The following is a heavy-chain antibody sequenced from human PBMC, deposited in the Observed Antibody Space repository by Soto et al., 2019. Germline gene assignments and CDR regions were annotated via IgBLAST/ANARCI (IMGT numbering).Heavy chain of an antibody. CDR1: GFTFSSYS. V-gene: IGHV3-21*01. Sequence: EVQLVESGGGLVKPGGSLRLSCAASGFTFSSYSMNWVRQAPGKGLEWVSSISSSSSYIYYADSVKGRFTISRDNAKNSLYLQMNSLRAEGTAVYYCAQGGWDSYYGMDVWGQGTTVTVSS. J-gene: IGHJ6*02. D-gene: IGHD1-26*01. CDR3: AQGGWDSYYGMDV. CDR2: ISSSSSYI.